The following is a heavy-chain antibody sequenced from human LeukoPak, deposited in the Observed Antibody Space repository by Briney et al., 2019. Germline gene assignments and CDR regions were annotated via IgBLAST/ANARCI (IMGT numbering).Heavy chain of an antibody. CDR2: INPNSGGT. CDR3: AREEDYYDSSGYRNWFDP. J-gene: IGHJ5*02. D-gene: IGHD3-22*01. CDR1: AYTFTGYY. V-gene: IGHV1-2*02. Sequence: ASVKFSCKASAYTFTGYYMHWVRQAPGQGLEWMGWINPNSGGTNYAQKFQGRVTMTRDTSISTAYMELSRLRSDDTAVYYCAREEDYYDSSGYRNWFDPWGQGTLVTVSS.